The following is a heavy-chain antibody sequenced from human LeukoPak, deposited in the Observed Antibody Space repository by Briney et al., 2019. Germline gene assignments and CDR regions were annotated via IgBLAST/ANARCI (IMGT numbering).Heavy chain of an antibody. CDR1: GFSFSSYE. V-gene: IGHV3-48*03. D-gene: IGHD3-10*02. CDR2: ISSSGSTI. J-gene: IGHJ6*04. Sequence: PGGSLTLSCAVSGFSFSSYEMNWVSQAPGGGREWVSSISSSGSTIYYADSVKGRFTISRDNAKNSLYLQMNSLRAEDTAVYYCAELGITMIGGVWGKGTTVTISS. CDR3: AELGITMIGGV.